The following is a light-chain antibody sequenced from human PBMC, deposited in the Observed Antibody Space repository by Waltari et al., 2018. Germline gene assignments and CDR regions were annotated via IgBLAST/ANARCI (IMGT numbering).Light chain of an antibody. V-gene: IGLV2-14*03. CDR1: TSDVGAYDY. CDR3: SSSTTTTLI. CDR2: YVK. J-gene: IGLJ2*01. Sequence: QSALTQPASVSGSPGQSITISCTGTTSDVGAYDYVSWYQQHPVQPPKLMIYYVKSRPSGVSARFSGSKSGNTASLTISGLQTEDEADYYCSSSTTTTLIFGGGTKLTVL.